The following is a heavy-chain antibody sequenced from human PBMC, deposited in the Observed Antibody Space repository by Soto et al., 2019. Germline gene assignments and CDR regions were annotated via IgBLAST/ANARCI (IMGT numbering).Heavy chain of an antibody. J-gene: IGHJ6*02. CDR3: ARGSRCSSTSCYTVNGMDV. CDR2: ISSSSSYI. D-gene: IGHD2-2*02. CDR1: GFTFSSYS. Sequence: GVSLRLSCAASGFTFSSYSMNWVRQAPGKGLEWVSSISSSSSYIYYADSVKGRFTISRDNAKNSLYLQMNSLRAEDTAVYYCARGSRCSSTSCYTVNGMDVWGQGTTGTVAS. V-gene: IGHV3-21*01.